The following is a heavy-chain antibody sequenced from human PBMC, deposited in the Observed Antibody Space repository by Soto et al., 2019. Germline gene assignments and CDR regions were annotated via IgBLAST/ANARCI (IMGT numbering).Heavy chain of an antibody. CDR1: GFTFSNAW. CDR2: IKSKTDGATP. Sequence: EVQLVESGGGLVKPGGSLRLSCAASGFTFSNAWMTWVRQAPGKGLEWVGRIKSKTDGATPDYAEPVKGRFTISRDDSKNTLDMQMNSLKTEYTAVYYWTTRQCSGTSCYDYWGQGTLVTVSP. D-gene: IGHD2-2*01. CDR3: TTRQCSGTSCYDY. V-gene: IGHV3-15*07. J-gene: IGHJ4*02.